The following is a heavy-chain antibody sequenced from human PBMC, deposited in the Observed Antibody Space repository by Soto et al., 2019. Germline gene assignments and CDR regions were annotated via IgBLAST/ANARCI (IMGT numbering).Heavy chain of an antibody. D-gene: IGHD2-21*01. CDR3: AKDAVYNDGLWLMDH. CDR2: IYGSGRGI. V-gene: IGHV3-23*05. CDR1: GLPPSNFA. Sequence: GGSLGLSFTSYGLPPSNFAMMWFRQSPGRGLECVSGIYGSGRGIEYADSVKGRFTISRDNSKNTVYLQMTDLRADDTAVYYCAKDAVYNDGLWLMDHWGQGTQVTVSS. J-gene: IGHJ4*02.